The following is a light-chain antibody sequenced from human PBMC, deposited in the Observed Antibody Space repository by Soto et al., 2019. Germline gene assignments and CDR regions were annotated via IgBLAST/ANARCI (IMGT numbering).Light chain of an antibody. CDR1: QSVNIY. CDR2: GAT. V-gene: IGKV3D-15*01. Sequence: EIVMTQSPATLSVSPGERATLSCRASQSVNIYLAWYQQKPGQAPRLLIFGATYRATGIPARFSGSGSGTELNLTISSLQSEDFGVYFCQQYDDWLRLTFGGGTKVDIK. CDR3: QQYDDWLRLT. J-gene: IGKJ4*01.